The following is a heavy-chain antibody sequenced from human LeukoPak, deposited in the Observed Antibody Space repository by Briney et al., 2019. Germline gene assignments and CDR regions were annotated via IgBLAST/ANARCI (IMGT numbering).Heavy chain of an antibody. J-gene: IGHJ5*02. CDR3: LMADKCSGGSCYSWWFGP. V-gene: IGHV1-69*06. D-gene: IGHD2-15*01. CDR1: GGTFSSYA. CDR2: IIPILGTA. Sequence: EAALKVSCKASGGTFSSYANSCVRQAPEQGRECMGAIIPILGTANYTQSFQGRVTITADKSTSTAYMELGSLRSEGTAVYYCLMADKCSGGSCYSWWFGPLGQGTLAPSPQ.